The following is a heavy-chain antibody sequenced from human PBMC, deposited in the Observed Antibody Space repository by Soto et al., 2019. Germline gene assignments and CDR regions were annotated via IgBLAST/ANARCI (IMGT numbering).Heavy chain of an antibody. Sequence: SDTLSLTCTFSGSSISSYYWSWIRQPPGKGLERSGYIYYSGSTNYNPSLKSRVTISVDTSKNQISLKLSSVTAADTAVYYCARVWVYYFDYWGQGTLVTVSS. CDR2: IYYSGST. CDR3: ARVWVYYFDY. CDR1: GSSISSYY. J-gene: IGHJ4*02. D-gene: IGHD1-26*01. V-gene: IGHV4-59*01.